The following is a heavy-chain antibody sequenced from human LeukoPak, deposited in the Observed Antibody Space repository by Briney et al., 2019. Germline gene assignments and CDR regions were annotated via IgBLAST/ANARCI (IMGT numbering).Heavy chain of an antibody. CDR3: ARESRGYRYGYYYYYDMDV. D-gene: IGHD5-18*01. V-gene: IGHV1-18*01. J-gene: IGHJ6*02. CDR2: ISGYNGNI. Sequence: ASVKVSCKASGYTFTSYGISWVRQAPGQGLEWMGWISGYNGNINYAQKFQGRVTMTTDTSTSTACMELRSLRSDDTAVYYCARESRGYRYGYYYYYDMDVWGQGTTVTVSS. CDR1: GYTFTSYG.